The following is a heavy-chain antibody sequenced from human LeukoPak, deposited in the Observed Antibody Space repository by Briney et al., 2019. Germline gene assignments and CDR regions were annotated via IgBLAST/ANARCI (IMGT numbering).Heavy chain of an antibody. J-gene: IGHJ4*02. CDR2: INPNSGDT. CDR1: GYTFTADY. Sequence: ASVKVSCRASGYTFTADYMHWVRQAPGQGLEWMGWINPNSGDTNYAQKFQGRVTMTRDTSISTAYMELSRLRSDDAAVYYCARGSGNYCFDYWGQGTLVSVSS. V-gene: IGHV1-2*02. D-gene: IGHD1-14*01. CDR3: ARGSGNYCFDY.